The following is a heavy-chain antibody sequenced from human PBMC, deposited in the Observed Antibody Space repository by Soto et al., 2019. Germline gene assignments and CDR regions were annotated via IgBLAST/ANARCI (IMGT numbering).Heavy chain of an antibody. CDR3: ARDRIAAAGPDAFDI. CDR1: GGSISSSNW. Sequence: SETLSLTCAVSGGSISSSNWWSWVRQPPGKGLEWIGEIYHSGSTNYNPSLKSRVTISVDKSKNQFSLKLSSVTAADTAVYYCARDRIAAAGPDAFDIWGQGTMVTVSS. D-gene: IGHD6-13*01. J-gene: IGHJ3*02. V-gene: IGHV4-4*02. CDR2: IYHSGST.